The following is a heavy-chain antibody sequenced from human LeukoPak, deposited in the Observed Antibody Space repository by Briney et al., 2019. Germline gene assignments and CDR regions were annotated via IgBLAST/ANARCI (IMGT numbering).Heavy chain of an antibody. CDR3: ARWYSSGWGLYYYYYMDV. CDR1: RDSFTGYY. D-gene: IGHD6-19*01. V-gene: IGHV1-2*02. J-gene: IGHJ6*03. CDR2: INPNSGGT. Sequence: ASVKVSCEASRDSFTGYYMHWVRQAPGQGLEWMGWINPNSGGTNYAQKLQGRVTMTTDTSTSTAYMELRSLRSDDTAVYYCARWYSSGWGLYYYYYMDVWGKGTTVTVSS.